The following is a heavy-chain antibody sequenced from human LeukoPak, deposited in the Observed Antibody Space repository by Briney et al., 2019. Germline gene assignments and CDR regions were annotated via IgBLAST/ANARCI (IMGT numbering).Heavy chain of an antibody. V-gene: IGHV4-59*01. CDR3: ARSDGAISAAEDY. CDR2: IHYSGTT. D-gene: IGHD6-13*01. Sequence: PSETLSLTCTVSGDSINNYYWSWIRQPPGKELEWIGYIHYSGTTNYNPSLKSRLTMSVDTSKNQFSLKLSSVTAADTAVYYCARSDGAISAAEDYWGQGTLVTVSS. CDR1: GDSINNYY. J-gene: IGHJ4*02.